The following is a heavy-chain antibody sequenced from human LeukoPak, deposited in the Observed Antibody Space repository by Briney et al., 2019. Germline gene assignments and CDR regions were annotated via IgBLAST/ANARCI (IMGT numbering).Heavy chain of an antibody. D-gene: IGHD2-15*01. J-gene: IGHJ6*03. V-gene: IGHV1-18*01. CDR3: ARAGYCSGGSCYPYYYYYYMDV. Sequence: AASVKVSCKASRYTFTSYGISWVRQAPGQGLEWMGWISGHNDDTNYAQRLQGRVTMTTDTSTSTAYMELRSLRSDDTAVYYCARAGYCSGGSCYPYYYYYYMDVWGKGTTVTVSS. CDR1: RYTFTSYG. CDR2: ISGHNDDT.